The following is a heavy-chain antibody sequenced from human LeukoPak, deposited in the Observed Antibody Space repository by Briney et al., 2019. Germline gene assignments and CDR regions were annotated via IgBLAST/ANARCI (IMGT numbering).Heavy chain of an antibody. Sequence: GGTLRLSCAASGFTFSDYYMSWIRQAPGKGLEWISYIRSIGGTTSYADSVTGRFTISSDNANNTMYLEMNGLRAEDTAVYYCARDRPYDSSGYDPFDYWGQGTLVTVSS. CDR1: GFTFSDYY. D-gene: IGHD3-22*01. CDR3: ARDRPYDSSGYDPFDY. V-gene: IGHV3-11*01. CDR2: IRSIGGTT. J-gene: IGHJ4*02.